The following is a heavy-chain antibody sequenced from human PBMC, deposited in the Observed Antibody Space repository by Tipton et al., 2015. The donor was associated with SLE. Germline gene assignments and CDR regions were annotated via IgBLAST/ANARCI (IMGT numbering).Heavy chain of an antibody. CDR2: IYYSGST. Sequence: TLSLTCTVSGGSISSGSYYWSWIRQPPGKGLEWIGYIYYSGSTNYNPSLKSRVTISVDTSKNQFSLKLSSVTAADTAVYYCARENYYDSSGHEGYFDYWGQGTLVTVSS. J-gene: IGHJ4*02. CDR1: GGSISSGSYY. V-gene: IGHV4-61*01. CDR3: ARENYYDSSGHEGYFDY. D-gene: IGHD3-22*01.